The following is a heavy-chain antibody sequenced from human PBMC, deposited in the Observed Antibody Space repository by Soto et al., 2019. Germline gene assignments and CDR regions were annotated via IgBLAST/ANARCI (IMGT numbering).Heavy chain of an antibody. CDR1: GGSVSSGSYY. CDR3: ARGGYYDSSGYYGY. Sequence: SGTLSLTCTVSGGSVSSGSYYWSWIRQPPGKGLEWIGYIYYSGSTYYNPSLKSRVTISVDRSKNQFSLKLNSVTAADTAVYYCARGGYYDSSGYYGYWGQGALVTVSS. CDR2: IYYSGST. D-gene: IGHD3-22*01. J-gene: IGHJ1*01. V-gene: IGHV4-61*01.